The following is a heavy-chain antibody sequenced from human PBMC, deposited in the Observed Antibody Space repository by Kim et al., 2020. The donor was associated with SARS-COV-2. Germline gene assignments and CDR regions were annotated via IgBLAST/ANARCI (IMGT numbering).Heavy chain of an antibody. V-gene: IGHV4-39*07. J-gene: IGHJ4*02. D-gene: IGHD5-12*01. CDR1: GGSISSSSYY. CDR2: IYYSGST. Sequence: SETLSPTCTVSGGSISSSSYYWGWIRQPPGKGLEWIGSIYYSGSTYYNPSLKSRVTISVDTSKNQFSLKLSSVTAADTAVYYCARERPVQIHGYNRRHPFDYWGQGTLVTVSS. CDR3: ARERPVQIHGYNRRHPFDY.